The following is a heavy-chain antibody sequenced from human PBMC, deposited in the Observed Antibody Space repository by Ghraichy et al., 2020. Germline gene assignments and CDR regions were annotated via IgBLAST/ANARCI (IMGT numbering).Heavy chain of an antibody. CDR3: ARDASGPVDY. Sequence: GGSLRLSCAASGFTVSSNYMSWVRQAPGKGLEWVSVIYSGGSTYYTDSVKGRFTISRDNSKNTLYLQMNSLRAEDTAVYYCARDASGPVDYWGQGTLVTVSS. J-gene: IGHJ4*02. D-gene: IGHD3-10*01. CDR2: IYSGGST. CDR1: GFTVSSNY. V-gene: IGHV3-53*01.